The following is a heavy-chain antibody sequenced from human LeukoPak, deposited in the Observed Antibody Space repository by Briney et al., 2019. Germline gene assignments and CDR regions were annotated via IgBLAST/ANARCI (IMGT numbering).Heavy chain of an antibody. CDR2: INRNSATT. V-gene: IGHV3-23*01. CDR3: AKSLGFEDYTILPFDY. J-gene: IGHJ4*02. CDR1: GFTFSNYA. D-gene: IGHD4-11*01. Sequence: GGSLRLSCAASGFTFSNYAMSWVRQAPGKGLEWVSTINRNSATTYYTESVKGRFTISRDNSKNTLDLQLNSLRADDTAVYYCAKSLGFEDYTILPFDYWGQGTVVTVSS.